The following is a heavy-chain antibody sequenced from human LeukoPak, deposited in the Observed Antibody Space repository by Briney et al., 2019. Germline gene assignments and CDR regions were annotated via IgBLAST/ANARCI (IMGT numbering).Heavy chain of an antibody. Sequence: PGGSLRLSCAASGFTFTTYNMNWVRQAPGKAMEWVSSITSSGTYIFYADSVRGRFTISRDNAKNSVYLQMNGLRAEDTAVYYCARAPPLYSGSYFPAMLWGQGTLVTVSS. D-gene: IGHD1-26*01. CDR2: ITSSGTYI. CDR3: ARAPPLYSGSYFPAML. CDR1: GFTFTTYN. J-gene: IGHJ4*02. V-gene: IGHV3-21*01.